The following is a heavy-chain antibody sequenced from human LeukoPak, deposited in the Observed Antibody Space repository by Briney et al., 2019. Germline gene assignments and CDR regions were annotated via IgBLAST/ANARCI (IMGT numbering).Heavy chain of an antibody. D-gene: IGHD3-3*01. CDR3: ARDSARPNPDPPDLYYRFWSGYSSDFDY. J-gene: IGHJ4*02. V-gene: IGHV3-23*01. Sequence: GGSLRLSCAASGFTFSSCSMSWVRQAPGKGLEWVSGISGRGDDTYNEDSVKGRFTISRDNSKTTLYLQMNSLTAEDTAVYYCARDSARPNPDPPDLYYRFWSGYSSDFDYWGQGTLVTVSS. CDR2: ISGRGDDT. CDR1: GFTFSSCS.